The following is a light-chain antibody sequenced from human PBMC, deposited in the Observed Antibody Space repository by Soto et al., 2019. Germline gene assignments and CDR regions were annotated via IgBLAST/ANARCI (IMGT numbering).Light chain of an antibody. CDR1: QTITGSY. CDR3: QQYGSSPRT. CDR2: GAS. J-gene: IGKJ1*01. Sequence: EIVLTQSPGIMSLSSGERATLSCRASQTITGSYLAWYQQKSGQAPRLLIYGASVRATGIPDRFSGSGSGTDFTLTISRVEPEDFAVYYCQQYGSSPRTFGQGTKVEIK. V-gene: IGKV3-20*01.